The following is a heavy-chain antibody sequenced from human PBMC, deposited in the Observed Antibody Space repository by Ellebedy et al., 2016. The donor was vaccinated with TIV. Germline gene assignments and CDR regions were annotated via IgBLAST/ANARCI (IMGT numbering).Heavy chain of an antibody. D-gene: IGHD5-18*01. Sequence: GGSLRLXCAASGFTFSSYAMHWVRQAPGKGLEWVAVISYDGSNKYYADSVKGRFTISRDNAKNTLYLQMNSLRAEDTAVYYCAGEGSYGGRYFDYWGQGTLVTVSS. V-gene: IGHV3-30*04. CDR3: AGEGSYGGRYFDY. J-gene: IGHJ4*02. CDR2: ISYDGSNK. CDR1: GFTFSSYA.